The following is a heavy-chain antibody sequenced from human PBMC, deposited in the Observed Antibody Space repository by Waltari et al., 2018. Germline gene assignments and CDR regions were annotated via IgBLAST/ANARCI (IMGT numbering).Heavy chain of an antibody. V-gene: IGHV3-23*01. CDR3: AKDHGSGIDY. CDR1: GFTFSSTA. J-gene: IGHJ4*02. D-gene: IGHD6-19*01. CDR2: MSGNAIHI. Sequence: EVQLLESGGGLVQPGGSLRLSCAASGFTFSSTALRRVRQAPGTGLEWGSVMSGNAIHIYYADSVKGRFTISRDNSKNTLYLQMNSLRAEDTAVYYCAKDHGSGIDYWGQGILVTVSS.